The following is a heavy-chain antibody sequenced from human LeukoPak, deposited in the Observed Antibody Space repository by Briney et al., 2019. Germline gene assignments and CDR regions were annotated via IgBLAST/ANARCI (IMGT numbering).Heavy chain of an antibody. CDR1: GYSFTTYP. Sequence: ASVKVSCKASGYSFTTYPMHWVRQAPGQGLEWMGWISAYNGNTNYAQKLQGRVTMTTDTSTSTAYMELRSLRSDDTAVYYCARVLAVAGTGFDYWGQGTLVTVSS. V-gene: IGHV1-18*01. CDR2: ISAYNGNT. D-gene: IGHD6-19*01. J-gene: IGHJ4*02. CDR3: ARVLAVAGTGFDY.